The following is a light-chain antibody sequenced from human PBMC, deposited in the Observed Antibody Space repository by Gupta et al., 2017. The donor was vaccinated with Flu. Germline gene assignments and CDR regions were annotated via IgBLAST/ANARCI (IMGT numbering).Light chain of an antibody. V-gene: IGLV2-14*01. CDR2: EVS. J-gene: IGLJ3*02. Sequence: ALTHPASSAWSPRPSITISCTANSSDVGGYNYVSWYQQHPGKAPKLMIYEVSNRPSGVSNRFSGSKSGNTASLTISGLQSEDEADYYCSSYTSSSTLVFGGGTKLTVL. CDR3: SSYTSSSTLV. CDR1: SSDVGGYNY.